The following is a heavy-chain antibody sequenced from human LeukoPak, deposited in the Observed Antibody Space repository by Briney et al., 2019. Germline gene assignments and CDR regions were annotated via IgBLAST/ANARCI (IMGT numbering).Heavy chain of an antibody. J-gene: IGHJ4*02. CDR3: AKGGGIVVVPPLLIES. V-gene: IGHV3-30*02. Sequence: GVTLRLSCAASRFTFCNYGMHWLRQAPGMGLKWGAFIRDKGNHTYYADSMKGRFTASRDNSKTPLYPQMTSRSSDDTATSHCAKGGGIVVVPPLLIESWGQGTLVTVSS. CDR2: IRDKGNHT. CDR1: RFTFCNYG. D-gene: IGHD2-2*01.